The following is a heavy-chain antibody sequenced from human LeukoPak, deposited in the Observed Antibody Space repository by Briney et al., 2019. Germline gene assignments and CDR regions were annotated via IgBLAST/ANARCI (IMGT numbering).Heavy chain of an antibody. CDR2: IYYSGST. CDR1: GGSISSHY. J-gene: IGHJ5*02. D-gene: IGHD3-22*01. V-gene: IGHV4-59*11. Sequence: SETLSLTCTVSGGSISSHYWSWIRQPPGKGLEWMGYIYYSGSTNYNPSLKSRVTISVDTSKNQFSLKLSSVTAADTAVYYCARDGSGYYFWFDPWGQGTLVTVSS. CDR3: ARDGSGYYFWFDP.